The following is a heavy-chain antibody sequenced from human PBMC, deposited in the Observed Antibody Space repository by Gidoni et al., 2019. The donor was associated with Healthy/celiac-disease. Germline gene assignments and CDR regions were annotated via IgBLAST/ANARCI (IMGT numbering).Heavy chain of an antibody. D-gene: IGHD6-19*01. J-gene: IGHJ4*02. Sequence: QVQLQESGPGLVKPSGTLSLTCAGSGGSISSSNWWSWVRQPPGKGLEWIGEIYHCGSTNYTPSLKSRVTISVDKSKNQFSLKLSSVTAADTAVYYCARAGIAVAGTGDFDYWGQGTLVTVSS. CDR3: ARAGIAVAGTGDFDY. CDR1: GGSISSSNW. V-gene: IGHV4-4*02. CDR2: IYHCGST.